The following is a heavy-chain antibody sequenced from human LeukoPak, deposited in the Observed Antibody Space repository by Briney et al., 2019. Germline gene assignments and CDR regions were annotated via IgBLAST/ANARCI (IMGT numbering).Heavy chain of an antibody. D-gene: IGHD4-23*01. V-gene: IGHV1-69*13. CDR1: GGTFSSYA. J-gene: IGHJ4*02. CDR3: ARKDDYGGNSLSFDY. Sequence: SVKVSFKASGGTFSSYANSWVRQAPGQGLEWMGGIISIFGTAKYAQKFQGRVTITADESTSTAYMELSSLRSEDTAVYYCARKDDYGGNSLSFDYWGQGTLVTVSS. CDR2: IISIFGTA.